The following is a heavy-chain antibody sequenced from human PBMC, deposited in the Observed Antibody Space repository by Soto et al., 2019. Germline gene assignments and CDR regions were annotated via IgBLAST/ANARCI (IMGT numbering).Heavy chain of an antibody. V-gene: IGHV3-74*01. CDR2: INTDGSST. J-gene: IGHJ5*02. CDR3: ARGDSSSPLKGFDP. D-gene: IGHD6-6*01. Sequence: EMQLVESGGGLAQPGGSLRLSCAASGFTFNNYWMHWVRQAPGKGLVWVSRINTDGSSTNYADSVKGRFTISRDNAKNTLYLQLNSLRAEDTAVYYCARGDSSSPLKGFDPWGQGILVTVSS. CDR1: GFTFNNYW.